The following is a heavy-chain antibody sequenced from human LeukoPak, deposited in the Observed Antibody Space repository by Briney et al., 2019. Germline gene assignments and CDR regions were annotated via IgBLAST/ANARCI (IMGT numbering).Heavy chain of an antibody. V-gene: IGHV3-43D*04. Sequence: GGSLRLSCAASGFSFDDYAMHWFRQAPGKGLEWVSLISWDGGTTYYADSVKGRFTISRDNSKDSLYLQMNSLRGEDTAFYYCTTHPDYSGSIYNMDVWGKGTPVTVSS. CDR2: ISWDGGTT. CDR3: TTHPDYSGSIYNMDV. CDR1: GFSFDDYA. J-gene: IGHJ6*03. D-gene: IGHD1-26*01.